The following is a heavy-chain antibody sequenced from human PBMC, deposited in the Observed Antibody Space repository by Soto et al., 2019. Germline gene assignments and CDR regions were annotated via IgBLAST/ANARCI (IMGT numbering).Heavy chain of an antibody. Sequence: ASVKVSCKASGFTFTSSAVQWVRQARGQRLEWIGWIVVGSGNTNYAQKFQERVTITRDMSTSTAYMELSSLRSEDTAVYYCAAGDYDILTGYYYYYYGMDVWGQGTTVTVSS. CDR3: AAGDYDILTGYYYYYYGMDV. CDR1: GFTFTSSA. J-gene: IGHJ6*02. CDR2: IVVGSGNT. D-gene: IGHD3-9*01. V-gene: IGHV1-58*01.